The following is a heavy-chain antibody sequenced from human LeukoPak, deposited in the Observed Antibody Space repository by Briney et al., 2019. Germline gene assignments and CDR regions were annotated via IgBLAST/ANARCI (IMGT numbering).Heavy chain of an antibody. CDR2: IYYSRST. D-gene: IGHD3-22*01. CDR1: GGSISSSRYY. Sequence: SETLSLTCTVSGGSISSSRYYWGWIRQPPGKGLEWLGSIYYSRSTYYNPSLKSRVTISVDTSKNQFSLKLSSVTAEETAVYYCVSYYYDSSGYLLGDAFDIWGQGTMVTVSS. CDR3: VSYYYDSSGYLLGDAFDI. J-gene: IGHJ3*02. V-gene: IGHV4-39*01.